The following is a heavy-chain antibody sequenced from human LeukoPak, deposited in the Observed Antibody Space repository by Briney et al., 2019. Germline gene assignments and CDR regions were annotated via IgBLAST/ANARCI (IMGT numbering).Heavy chain of an antibody. Sequence: GESPKISCKGSGYRFTTYWIGWVRQMPGKGLEWMGIIYPGDSDTRYSPSFQGQVTISADKSITTAYLQWNSLKASDTAMYYCARQTGDNAFDIWGRGTMVTVSS. J-gene: IGHJ3*02. CDR3: ARQTGDNAFDI. D-gene: IGHD7-27*01. CDR1: GYRFTTYW. V-gene: IGHV5-51*01. CDR2: IYPGDSDT.